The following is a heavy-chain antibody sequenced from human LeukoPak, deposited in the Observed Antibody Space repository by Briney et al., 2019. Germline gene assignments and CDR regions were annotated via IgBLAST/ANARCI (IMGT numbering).Heavy chain of an antibody. D-gene: IGHD3-22*01. CDR3: ARRRPGYYYDSSGSSAPDFDY. CDR1: GFTFSSYA. J-gene: IGHJ4*02. Sequence: GGSLRLSCAASGFTFSSYAMSWVRQAQGKGLEWVSAISGSGGSTYYGDSVKGRVAISRDNSENTLYLQMNSLRAEDPAVYYCARRRPGYYYDSSGSSAPDFDYWGQGTLVTVSS. CDR2: ISGSGGST. V-gene: IGHV3-23*02.